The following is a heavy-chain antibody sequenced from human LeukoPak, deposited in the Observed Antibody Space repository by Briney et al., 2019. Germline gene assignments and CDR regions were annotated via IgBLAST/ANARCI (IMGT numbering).Heavy chain of an antibody. J-gene: IGHJ4*02. D-gene: IGHD3-10*01. V-gene: IGHV3-21*04. CDR1: GFTFSSYS. Sequence: GGSLTLSCAASGFTFSSYSMNWVRQAPGKGLEWVSSISSSSSYIYYADSVKGRFTISRDTSKSTLYLQMNSLRAEDSAVCYCAKGLYHYYGSGSYTLDHWGQGTQVTVSS. CDR2: ISSSSSYI. CDR3: AKGLYHYYGSGSYTLDH.